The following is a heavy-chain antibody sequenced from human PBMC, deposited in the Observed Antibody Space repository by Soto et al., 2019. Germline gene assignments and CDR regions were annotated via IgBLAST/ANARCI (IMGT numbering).Heavy chain of an antibody. Sequence: SETLSLTCTVSGGSISSSSYYWGWIRQPPGKGLEWIGSIYYSGSTYYNPSLKSRVTISVDTSKNQFSLKLSSVTAADTAVYYCARHLPLDNWTDDFSYYYAMDVWGQGTTVT. J-gene: IGHJ6*02. CDR3: ARHLPLDNWTDDFSYYYAMDV. V-gene: IGHV4-39*01. CDR1: GGSISSSSYY. D-gene: IGHD1-1*01. CDR2: IYYSGST.